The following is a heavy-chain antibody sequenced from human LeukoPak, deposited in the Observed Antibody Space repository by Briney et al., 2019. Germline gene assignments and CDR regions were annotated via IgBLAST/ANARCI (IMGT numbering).Heavy chain of an antibody. CDR2: IYYSGST. Sequence: SETLSLTCTVSGGSISSGDYYWSWIRQPPGKGLEWIGYIYYSGSTYYNPSLKSRVTISVDTSKNQFSLKLSSVTAADTAVYYCARGWNGTVWFDPWGQGALVTVSS. CDR3: ARGWNGTVWFDP. V-gene: IGHV4-30-4*01. D-gene: IGHD1-1*01. CDR1: GGSISSGDYY. J-gene: IGHJ5*02.